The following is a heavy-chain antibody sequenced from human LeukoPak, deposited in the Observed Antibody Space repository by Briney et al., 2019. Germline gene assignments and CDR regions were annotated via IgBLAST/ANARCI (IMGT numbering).Heavy chain of an antibody. CDR2: ISGYNGNT. CDR3: ATDMGNSGLDV. CDR1: GYSFSSYG. Sequence: ASVKLSCKTSGYSFSSYGISWVRQAPGQGLEWLGWISGYNGNTNYAPRVQGRATMTRDISTTTVYMDLTSLRSDDTAVYYCATDMGNSGLDVWGKGTTVSV. V-gene: IGHV1-18*01. D-gene: IGHD2/OR15-2a*01. J-gene: IGHJ6*04.